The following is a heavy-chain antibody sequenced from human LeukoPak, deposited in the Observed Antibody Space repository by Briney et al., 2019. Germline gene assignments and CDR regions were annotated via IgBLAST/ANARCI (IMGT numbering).Heavy chain of an antibody. Sequence: SETLSLTCSVSGGSFSNYYWSWIRQPPGKGLEWIGYVYYTGSTNYNPSLKSRVTMFEDKSKNQFSLRLYSVTVADTAVYYCARHFAYSSSPYFDSWAREVWSPSP. J-gene: IGHJ4*02. D-gene: IGHD6-6*01. CDR2: VYYTGST. CDR3: ARHFAYSSSPYFDS. V-gene: IGHV4-59*08. CDR1: GGSFSNYY.